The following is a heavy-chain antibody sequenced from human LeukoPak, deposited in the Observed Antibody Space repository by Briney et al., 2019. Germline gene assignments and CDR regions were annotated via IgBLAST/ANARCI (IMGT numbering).Heavy chain of an antibody. CDR2: INPNSGGT. CDR1: GYTFTGYY. CDR3: ARVYYDFWSGYDS. V-gene: IGHV1-2*02. Sequence: ASVKVSCKASGYTFTGYYMHWVRQAPGQGLEWMGWINPNSGGTNYAQKFQGRVTMTRDTSISTAYMGLSRLRSDDTAVYYCARVYYDFWSGYDSWGQGTLVTVSS. D-gene: IGHD3-3*01. J-gene: IGHJ5*01.